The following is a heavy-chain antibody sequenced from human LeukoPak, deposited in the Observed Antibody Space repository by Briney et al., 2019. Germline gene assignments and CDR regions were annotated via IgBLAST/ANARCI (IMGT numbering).Heavy chain of an antibody. J-gene: IGHJ5*02. CDR1: GGSFSDYY. CDR3: ARGDPENWFEP. Sequence: PSETLSLTCAVYGGSFSDYYWSWIRQPPGKGLEWIGEINHSGSTNYNPSLKSRVTISVDTSKNQFSLKLSSVTAADTAVYYCARGDPENWFEPWGREPWSPSPQ. V-gene: IGHV4-34*01. CDR2: INHSGST.